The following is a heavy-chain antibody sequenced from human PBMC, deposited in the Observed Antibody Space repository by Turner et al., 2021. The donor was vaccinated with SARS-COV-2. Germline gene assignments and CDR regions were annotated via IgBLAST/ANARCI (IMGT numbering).Heavy chain of an antibody. CDR3: ARHSTYYDILTAYEGAFDI. CDR2: IYYSGST. V-gene: IGHV4-39*01. Sequence: QLQLQESGPGLVKPSETLSLTCTVSGGSISSSSYYWGWIRQPPGKGLEWIGSIYYSGSTYYNPSLKSRVTISVDTSKNQFSLKLSSVTAADTAVYYCARHSTYYDILTAYEGAFDIWGQGTLVSVSS. CDR1: GGSISSSSYY. D-gene: IGHD3-9*01. J-gene: IGHJ3*02.